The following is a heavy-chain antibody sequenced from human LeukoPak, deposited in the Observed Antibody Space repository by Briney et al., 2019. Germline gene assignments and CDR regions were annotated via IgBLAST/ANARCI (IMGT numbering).Heavy chain of an antibody. CDR1: GFTFNNYW. D-gene: IGHD3-16*01. V-gene: IGHV3-74*01. CDR3: VRGTYHAYYMDV. J-gene: IGHJ6*03. Sequence: PGGSLRLSCAASGFTFNNYWIHWVRQASGKGLVWVSRVNPGGSIANFADSVKGRFTISRDNARNTVFLQTSSLTAEDTAVYYCVRGTYHAYYMDVWGKGTTVTVSS. CDR2: VNPGGSIA.